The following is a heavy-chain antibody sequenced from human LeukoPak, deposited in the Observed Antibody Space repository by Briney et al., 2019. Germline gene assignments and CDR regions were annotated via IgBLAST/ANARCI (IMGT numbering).Heavy chain of an antibody. CDR3: AGGELAGTGY. CDR1: AGSITNYF. J-gene: IGHJ4*02. V-gene: IGHV4-59*03. CDR2: IRYNGGS. D-gene: IGHD6-19*01. Sequence: SETLSLTRTVSAGSITNYFWTWVRQSPGKGLEWIGYIRYNGGSDSNPSLKSRVTISLDTWNNQFSLRLTSVTAEDTAVYYCAGGELAGTGYWGQGTLVTVSS.